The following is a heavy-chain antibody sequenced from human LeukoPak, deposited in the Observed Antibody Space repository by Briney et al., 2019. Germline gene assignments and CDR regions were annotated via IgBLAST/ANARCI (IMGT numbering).Heavy chain of an antibody. CDR3: ARDYIYGFDY. J-gene: IGHJ4*02. CDR2: ISGSGGST. V-gene: IGHV3-23*01. D-gene: IGHD5-18*01. CDR1: GFTFSSYA. Sequence: GGSLRLSCAASGFTFSSYAMSWVRQAPGKGLEWVSAISGSGGSTYYADSVKGRFTISRDNSKNTPYLQMNSLRAEDTAVYYCARDYIYGFDYWGQGALVTVFS.